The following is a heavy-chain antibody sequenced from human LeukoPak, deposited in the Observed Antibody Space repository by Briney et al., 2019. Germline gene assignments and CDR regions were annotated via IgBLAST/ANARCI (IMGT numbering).Heavy chain of an antibody. CDR3: ARDYADYVGYFLFDY. D-gene: IGHD4-17*01. V-gene: IGHV3-23*01. CDR2: ISGGGETT. Sequence: QPGGSLRLSCAASGFTFNNYAMNWVRQAPGKELEWVSSISGGGETTYYADSAKGRFTISRDNSQNTLYLQMNSLRAEDTAVYYCARDYADYVGYFLFDYWGQGTLVTVSS. CDR1: GFTFNNYA. J-gene: IGHJ4*02.